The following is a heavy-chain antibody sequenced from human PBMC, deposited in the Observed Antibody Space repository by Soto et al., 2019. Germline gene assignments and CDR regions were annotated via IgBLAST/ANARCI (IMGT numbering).Heavy chain of an antibody. CDR1: GYTFTGYY. Sequence: ASVKVSCKASGYTFTGYYMHWVRQAPGQGLEWMGWINPNSGGTNYAQIVQERLIITRDMSTSTVFMELSSLRSEDTAVYYCAADAHQDDFWSNYPYYYYSMDVWGQGTTVTVSS. D-gene: IGHD3-3*01. CDR3: AADAHQDDFWSNYPYYYYSMDV. J-gene: IGHJ6*02. CDR2: INPNSGGT. V-gene: IGHV1-2*02.